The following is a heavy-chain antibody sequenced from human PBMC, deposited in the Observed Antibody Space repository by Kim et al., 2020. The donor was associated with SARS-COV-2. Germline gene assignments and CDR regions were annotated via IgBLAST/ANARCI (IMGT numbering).Heavy chain of an antibody. Sequence: GGSLRLSCAASRFTFSSYAMSWVRQAPGKGLEWVSAISGSGGSTYYADSVKGRFTISRDNSKNTLYLQMNSLRAEDTAVYYCAKRPGISGSWSWRGQGTLVTVSS. CDR1: RFTFSSYA. J-gene: IGHJ4*02. CDR3: AKRPGISGSWSW. V-gene: IGHV3-23*01. D-gene: IGHD3-10*01. CDR2: ISGSGGST.